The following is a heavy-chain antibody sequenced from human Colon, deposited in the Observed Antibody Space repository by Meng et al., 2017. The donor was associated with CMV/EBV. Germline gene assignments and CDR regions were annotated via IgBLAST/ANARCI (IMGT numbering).Heavy chain of an antibody. J-gene: IGHJ4*02. CDR2: FSQSGST. Sequence: GSLRLSYAVSGGSITISNWWSWVRQPPGKGLEWIGEFSQSGSTNYSPSLKSRVTMSLDKSKNQFSLQLSSVTAADTAVYYCATQDAFCSVFWGQGALVTVSS. CDR1: GGSITISNW. V-gene: IGHV4-4*02. CDR3: ATQDAFCSVF. D-gene: IGHD2-15*01.